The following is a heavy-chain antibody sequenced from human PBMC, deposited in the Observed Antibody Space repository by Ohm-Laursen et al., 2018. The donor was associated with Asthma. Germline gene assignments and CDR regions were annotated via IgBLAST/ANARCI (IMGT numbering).Heavy chain of an antibody. J-gene: IGHJ4*02. CDR3: AKLLGSGSYLPDY. CDR1: GFTFSSYG. D-gene: IGHD3-10*01. CDR2: ISYDGSNK. Sequence: SLRLSCAASGFTFSSYGMHWVRQAPGKGLEWVAVISYDGSNKYYADSVKGRFTISRDNSKNTLYLQMNSLRAEDTAVYYCAKLLGSGSYLPDYWGQGTLVTVSS. V-gene: IGHV3-30*18.